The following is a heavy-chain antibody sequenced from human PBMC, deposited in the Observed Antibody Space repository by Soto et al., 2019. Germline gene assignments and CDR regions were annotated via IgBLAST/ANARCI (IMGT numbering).Heavy chain of an antibody. J-gene: IGHJ5*02. CDR3: TSPVGYCSGGSCYHAFDP. V-gene: IGHV3-73*02. CDR1: GFTFSGSA. CDR2: IRSNANSYAT. Sequence: EAQLVESGGGLVQPGGSLKLSCAASGFTFSGSAMHWVRQASGTGLEWVGRIRSNANSYATAYAASVKGRFTISRDDSKNTAYLQMNSLKTEDTAVYYCTSPVGYCSGGSCYHAFDPWGQGTLVTVSS. D-gene: IGHD2-15*01.